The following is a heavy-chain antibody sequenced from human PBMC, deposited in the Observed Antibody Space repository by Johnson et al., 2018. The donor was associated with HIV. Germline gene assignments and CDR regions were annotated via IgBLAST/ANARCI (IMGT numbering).Heavy chain of an antibody. D-gene: IGHD3-10*01. V-gene: IGHV3-30*03. Sequence: QVQLVESGGGVVQPGRSLRLSCAASGFTFSSYGMHWVRQAPGKGLEWVAVISYDGSNKYYADSVKGRFTISRDNSKNSLYLQMNSLRAEDTAVCYCARVLRITQAFDIWGQGTMVTVSS. J-gene: IGHJ3*02. CDR3: ARVLRITQAFDI. CDR1: GFTFSSYG. CDR2: ISYDGSNK.